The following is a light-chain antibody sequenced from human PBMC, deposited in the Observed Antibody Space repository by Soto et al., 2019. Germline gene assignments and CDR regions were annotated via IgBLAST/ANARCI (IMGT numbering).Light chain of an antibody. J-gene: IGKJ1*01. Sequence: DIQMTQSPSTLSASVGDRVTITCRASQSISSWLAWYQQKPGKAPKLLIYKASSLESGVPSRFSGSGSGTEFTLTIRSLQPDDFATYYCQQYKSYWTFGQGTKVDIK. CDR3: QQYKSYWT. CDR2: KAS. V-gene: IGKV1-5*03. CDR1: QSISSW.